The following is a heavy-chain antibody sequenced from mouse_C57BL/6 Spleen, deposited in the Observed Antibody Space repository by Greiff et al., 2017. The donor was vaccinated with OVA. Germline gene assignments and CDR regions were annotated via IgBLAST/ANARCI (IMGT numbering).Heavy chain of an antibody. V-gene: IGHV1-69*01. CDR1: GYTFTSYW. CDR2: IDPSDSYT. Sequence: QVQLQQPGAELVMPGASVKLSCEASGYTFTSYWMHWVKQRPGQGLEWIGEIDPSDSYTNYNQKFKGKSTLTVDKSSSTAYMQLSSLTSEDSAVYYCARKDNRGYFDYWGQGTTLTVSS. CDR3: ARKDNRGYFDY. J-gene: IGHJ2*01.